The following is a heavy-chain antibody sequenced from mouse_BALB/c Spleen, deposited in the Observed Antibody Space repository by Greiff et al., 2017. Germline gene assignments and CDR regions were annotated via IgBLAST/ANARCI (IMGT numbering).Heavy chain of an antibody. CDR1: GYTFTDYA. CDR2: ISTYYGNT. Sequence: QVQLQQSGPELVRPGVSVKISCKGSGYTFTDYAMHWVKQSHAKSLEWIGVISTYYGNTNYNQKFKGKATMTVDKSSSTAYMELARLTSEDSAIYYCARGEREYFDVWGAGTTVTVSS. V-gene: IGHV1-67*01. J-gene: IGHJ1*01. CDR3: ARGEREYFDV.